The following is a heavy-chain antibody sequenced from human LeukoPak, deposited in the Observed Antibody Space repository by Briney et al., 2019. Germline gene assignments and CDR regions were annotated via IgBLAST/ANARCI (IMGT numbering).Heavy chain of an antibody. V-gene: IGHV3-33*01. CDR3: ARDAYYYDSSGWGASYYGMDV. CDR2: IWYGGSNK. CDR1: GFTFSSYG. Sequence: GRSLRLSCAASGFTFSSYGMHWVRQAPGKGLEWVAVIWYGGSNKYYADSVKGRFTISRDNSKNTLYLQMNSLRAEDTAVYYCARDAYYYDSSGWGASYYGMDVWGQGTTVTVSS. J-gene: IGHJ6*02. D-gene: IGHD3-22*01.